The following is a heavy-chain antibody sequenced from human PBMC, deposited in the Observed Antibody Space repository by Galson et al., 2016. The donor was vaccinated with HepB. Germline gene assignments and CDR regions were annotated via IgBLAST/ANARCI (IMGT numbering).Heavy chain of an antibody. CDR3: ARDLSSGWYSPYYYDGMDV. CDR1: GFTFSSYS. CDR2: ISSSSSTI. V-gene: IGHV3-48*02. Sequence: SLRLSCAASGFTFSSYSMNWVRQAPGKGLEWVSYISSSSSTIYYADSVKGRFTISRDNAKNSLYLQMNSLRDEDTAVYYCARDLSSGWYSPYYYDGMDVWGQGTTVTVSS. J-gene: IGHJ6*02. D-gene: IGHD6-19*01.